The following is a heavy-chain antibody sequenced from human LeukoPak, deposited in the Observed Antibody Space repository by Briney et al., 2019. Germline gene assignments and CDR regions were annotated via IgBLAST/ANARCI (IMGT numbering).Heavy chain of an antibody. D-gene: IGHD6-19*01. CDR2: IYYSGST. Sequence: SETLSLTCTVSGGSISSYYWSWLRQPPGKGREWIGYIYYSGSTNYNPSLKSRVTISVDTSKNQFSLKPSSVTAADTAVYYCARANSSGWFGDDGNFDYWGQGTLVTVSS. J-gene: IGHJ4*02. CDR3: ARANSSGWFGDDGNFDY. V-gene: IGHV4-59*08. CDR1: GGSISSYY.